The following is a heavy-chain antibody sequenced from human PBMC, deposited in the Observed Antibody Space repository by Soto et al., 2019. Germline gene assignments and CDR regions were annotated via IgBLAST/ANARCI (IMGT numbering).Heavy chain of an antibody. CDR1: GFTFSSYG. CDR3: ARDWDRRYSSSWYGVYFDY. CDR2: ISHDGSKT. Sequence: GSLRLSCAASGFTFSSYGIHWVRQAPGKGLEWVAVISHDGSKTNYADSVKGRFTISRDNSKDTVYLQMNSLRAEDTAVYYCARDWDRRYSSSWYGVYFDYRGQGTLVTVS. D-gene: IGHD6-13*01. V-gene: IGHV3-30*03. J-gene: IGHJ4*02.